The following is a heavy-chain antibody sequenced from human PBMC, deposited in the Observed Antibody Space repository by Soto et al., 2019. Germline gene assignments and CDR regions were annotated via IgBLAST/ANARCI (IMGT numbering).Heavy chain of an antibody. D-gene: IGHD2-8*01. V-gene: IGHV3-7*01. J-gene: IGHJ6*02. CDR1: GFTFSSYW. CDR2: LKKDGSEK. CDR3: ARSGVGYCTNGVCSDYYYGMDV. Sequence: GGSLRLSCAASGFTFSSYWMSWVRQAPGKGLEWLPNLKKDGSEKYYVDSVKGRFTISRDNAKNSLYLQMNSLRAEDTAVYYCARSGVGYCTNGVCSDYYYGMDVWGQGTTVTVSS.